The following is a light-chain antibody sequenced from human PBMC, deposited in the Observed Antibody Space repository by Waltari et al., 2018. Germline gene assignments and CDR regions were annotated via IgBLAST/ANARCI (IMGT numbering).Light chain of an antibody. CDR3: QSYDRSTVI. J-gene: IGLJ2*01. Sequence: NFILTQPHSVSESPGKTITTSCTRSSGSIASNYVQWYRQRPGSAPTTLINEDNQRASGVPYRFSGSIDYSSNSAFLTISTLKTEDEADYYCQSYDRSTVIFGGGTKLTVL. CDR2: EDN. V-gene: IGLV6-57*03. CDR1: SGSIASNY.